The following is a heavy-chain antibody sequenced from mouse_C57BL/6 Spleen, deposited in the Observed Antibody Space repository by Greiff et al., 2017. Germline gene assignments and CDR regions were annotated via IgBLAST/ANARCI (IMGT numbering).Heavy chain of an antibody. Sequence: VQLQQSGAELVRPGASVTLSCKASGYTFTDYEMHWVKQTPVHGLEWIGAIDPENGGTASNQKFKGKAILTADKSSSSAYMERSSLTSEYSAVYYFTRSIFDPYFDDWGQGTTLTVSS. V-gene: IGHV1-15*01. CDR1: GYTFTDYE. CDR3: TRSIFDPYFDD. CDR2: IDPENGGT. J-gene: IGHJ2*01.